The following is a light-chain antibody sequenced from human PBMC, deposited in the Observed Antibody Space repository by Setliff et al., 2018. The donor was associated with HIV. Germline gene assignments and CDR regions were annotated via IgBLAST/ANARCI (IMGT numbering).Light chain of an antibody. V-gene: IGLV2-14*03. CDR3: SSYASTNTLP. J-gene: IGLJ1*01. CDR2: EVR. CDR1: SSDVGGYSY. Sequence: QSVLTQPASVSGSPGQSITISCTGTSSDVGGYSYVSWYQQHPGKAPKLIIYEVRNRPSGVSNRFSVSKSGNTASLTISGLRAEDEADYYCSSYASTNTLPFGTGTKVTVL.